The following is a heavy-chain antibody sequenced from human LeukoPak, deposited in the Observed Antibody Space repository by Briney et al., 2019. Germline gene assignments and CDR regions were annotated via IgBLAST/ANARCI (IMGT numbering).Heavy chain of an antibody. J-gene: IGHJ4*02. CDR2: IIPIFGTA. Sequence: SVKVSCKASGGTFSSYAISWVRQAPGQGLEWIGGIIPIFGTANYAQKFQGRVTITADESTSTAYMELSSLRSEDTAVYYCARGKLGCSYCFDYWGQGTLVTVSS. CDR1: GGTFSSYA. V-gene: IGHV1-69*13. D-gene: IGHD4/OR15-4a*01. CDR3: ARGKLGCSYCFDY.